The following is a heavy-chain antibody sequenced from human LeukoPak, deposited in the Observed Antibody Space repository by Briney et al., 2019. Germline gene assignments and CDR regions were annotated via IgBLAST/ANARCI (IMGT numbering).Heavy chain of an antibody. D-gene: IGHD6-13*01. V-gene: IGHV3-30-3*01. J-gene: IGHJ5*02. CDR2: ISYDGSNK. CDR3: AREVAAASNWFDP. Sequence: GGSLRLSCAASGFTFSSYAMHWVRQAPGKGLEWVAVISYDGSNKYYADSVKGRFTISRDNSKNTLYLQMNSLRAEDTAVYYCAREVAAASNWFDPWGQGTLVTVSS. CDR1: GFTFSSYA.